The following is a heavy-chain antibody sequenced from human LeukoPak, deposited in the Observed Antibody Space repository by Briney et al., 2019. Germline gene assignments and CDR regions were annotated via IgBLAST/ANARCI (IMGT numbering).Heavy chain of an antibody. CDR3: ARAPYYGSGKSAFDI. Sequence: SETLSLTCTVSGGSISSSSYYWGWIRQPPGKGLEWIGSIYYSGSTNYNPSLKSRVTISVDTSKNQFSLKLNSVTAADTAVYYCARAPYYGSGKSAFDIWGQGTMVAVSS. CDR1: GGSISSSSYY. D-gene: IGHD3-10*01. CDR2: IYYSGST. V-gene: IGHV4-39*07. J-gene: IGHJ3*02.